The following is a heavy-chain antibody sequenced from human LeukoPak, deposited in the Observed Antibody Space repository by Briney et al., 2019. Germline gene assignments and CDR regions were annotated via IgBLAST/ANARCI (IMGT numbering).Heavy chain of an antibody. CDR1: GGSISSYY. CDR2: IYYGGST. D-gene: IGHD3-3*01. CDR3: ATTKYYDFWSGYYTENYFDY. Sequence: PSETLSLTCTVSGGSISSYYWSWIRQPPGKGLEWIGYIYYGGSTNYNPSLKGRVTISVDTSKNQFSLKLSSVTAADTAVYYCATTKYYDFWSGYYTENYFDYWGQGTLVTVSS. V-gene: IGHV4-59*01. J-gene: IGHJ4*02.